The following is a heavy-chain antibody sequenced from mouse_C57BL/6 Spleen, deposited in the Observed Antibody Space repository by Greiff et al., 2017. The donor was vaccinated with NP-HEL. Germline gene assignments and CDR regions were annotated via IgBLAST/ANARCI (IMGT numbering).Heavy chain of an antibody. Sequence: EVKLQQSGPELVKPGASVKISCKASGYSFTGYYMNWVKQSPEKSLEWIGEINPSTGGTTYNQKFKAQATLTVDKSSSTAYMQLKSLTSEDSAVYYWARDSNYDYYAMDYWGQGTSVTVSS. D-gene: IGHD2-5*01. CDR2: INPSTGGT. V-gene: IGHV1-42*01. CDR3: ARDSNYDYYAMDY. J-gene: IGHJ4*01. CDR1: GYSFTGYY.